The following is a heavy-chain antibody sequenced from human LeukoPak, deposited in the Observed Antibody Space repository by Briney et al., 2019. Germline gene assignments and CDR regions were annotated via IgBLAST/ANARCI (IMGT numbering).Heavy chain of an antibody. CDR1: GGSFSGYY. V-gene: IGHV4-34*01. J-gene: IGHJ5*02. D-gene: IGHD5-12*01. Sequence: SETLSLTCAVYGGSFSGYYWSWIRQPPGKGLEWIGEINHSGSTNYNPSLKSRVTISVDTSKNQFSLKLSSVTAADTAVYFCARGHRRGGFMNWLDPWGQGTLVTVSS. CDR2: INHSGST. CDR3: ARGHRRGGFMNWLDP.